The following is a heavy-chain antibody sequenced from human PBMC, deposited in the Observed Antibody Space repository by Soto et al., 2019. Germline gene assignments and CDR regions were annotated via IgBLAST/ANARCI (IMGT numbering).Heavy chain of an antibody. V-gene: IGHV3-23*01. CDR1: GFTFSSYA. D-gene: IGHD3-3*01. CDR3: AKDAYYDFWSGYDYFDY. Sequence: GSLRLSCAASGFTFSSYAMSWVRQAPGKGLEWVSAISGSGGSTYYADSVKGRFTISRDNSKNTLYLQMNSLRAEDTAVYYCAKDAYYDFWSGYDYFDYWGQGTPVTVSS. J-gene: IGHJ4*02. CDR2: ISGSGGST.